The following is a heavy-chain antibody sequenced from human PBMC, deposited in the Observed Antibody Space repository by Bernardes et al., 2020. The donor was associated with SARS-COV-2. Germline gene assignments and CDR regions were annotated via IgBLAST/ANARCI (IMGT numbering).Heavy chain of an antibody. V-gene: IGHV1-18*01. CDR3: ARRSMDY. CDR2: ISGYNANT. CDR1: GDTFTSYG. J-gene: IGHJ4*02. Sequence: ASVKVSCKASGDTFTSYGFSWVRQAPGQGLEWMGWISGYNANTNYAQKFQGRVTMTTDTSTSTAYMELRSLRSDDTAVYYCARRSMDYWGQGTLVTVSS.